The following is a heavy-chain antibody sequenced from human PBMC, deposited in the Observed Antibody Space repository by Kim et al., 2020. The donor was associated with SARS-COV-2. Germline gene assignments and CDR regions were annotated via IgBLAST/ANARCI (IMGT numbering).Heavy chain of an antibody. V-gene: IGHV1-46*01. CDR2: ISPSDGIT. CDR1: GNTFPRYY. J-gene: IGHJ4*02. Sequence: ASVKVYCKASGNTFPRYYMHWVRQAPGQGLEWMGTISPSDGITSYAQRLQDRVTVTGDTSTNTDYMESSGLRSDDTAGHYCVAEEEGPGRFGFRGQGTLV. CDR3: VAEEEGPGRFGF.